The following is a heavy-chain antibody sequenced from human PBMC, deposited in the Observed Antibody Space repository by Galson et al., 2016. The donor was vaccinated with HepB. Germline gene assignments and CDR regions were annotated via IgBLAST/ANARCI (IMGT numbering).Heavy chain of an antibody. V-gene: IGHV3-30*03. CDR3: ARDDYSGGRGSPDY. CDR2: ISYDGTKK. J-gene: IGHJ4*02. CDR1: GFIFSNYG. D-gene: IGHD4/OR15-4a*01. Sequence: SLRLSCAASGFIFSNYGMHWVRQAPGKGLEWVAVISYDGTKKYYADSAKGRFTISRDNSKNTLSLQMNSLRTEDTAVYYCARDDYSGGRGSPDYWGQGTLVTVSS.